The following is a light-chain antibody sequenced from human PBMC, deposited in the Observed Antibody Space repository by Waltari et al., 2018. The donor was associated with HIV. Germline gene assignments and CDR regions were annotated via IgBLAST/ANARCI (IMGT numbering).Light chain of an antibody. CDR1: PSNIGSNS. CDR3: ATWDDTMSVV. J-gene: IGLJ2*01. Sequence: QSPLTQPPSMSGAPGQRVNISCSGGPSNIGSNSVTWYRQLPGTAPKPLIDSNDQRPSSVPVRFSGSKSATSAFLVISGLQSDDEADYYCATWDDTMSVVFGGGTRLTVL. V-gene: IGLV1-44*01. CDR2: SND.